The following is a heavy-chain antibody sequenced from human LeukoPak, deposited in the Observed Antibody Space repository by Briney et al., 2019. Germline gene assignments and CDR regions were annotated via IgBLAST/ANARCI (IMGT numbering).Heavy chain of an antibody. D-gene: IGHD1-7*01. CDR2: ISYDGSEK. J-gene: IGHJ4*02. Sequence: GGSLRLSCAASGFTFRSYAMHWVRQAPGKGLEWVTIISYDGSEKYYADSVKGRFTISRDNSKSTLYLQMDSLRAENTAVYYCAKVRVVFNWNYAYYFDSWGQGTVVTVSS. CDR1: GFTFRSYA. CDR3: AKVRVVFNWNYAYYFDS. V-gene: IGHV3-30*04.